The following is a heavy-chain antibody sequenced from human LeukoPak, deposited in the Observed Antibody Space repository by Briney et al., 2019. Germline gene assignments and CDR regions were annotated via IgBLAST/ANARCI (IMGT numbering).Heavy chain of an antibody. D-gene: IGHD4-11*01. J-gene: IGHJ4*02. V-gene: IGHV3-33*08. CDR1: GFTLRSYA. CDR3: ARGNDYSPFDY. CDR2: IWYDGSNK. Sequence: GGPLGLSWQALGFTLRSYAMHGARQPPGKGWEWVAVIWYDGSNKYYTDSVKGRFTISRDNSKNTLYLQMNSLRAEDTAVYYCARGNDYSPFDYWGQGTLVTVSS.